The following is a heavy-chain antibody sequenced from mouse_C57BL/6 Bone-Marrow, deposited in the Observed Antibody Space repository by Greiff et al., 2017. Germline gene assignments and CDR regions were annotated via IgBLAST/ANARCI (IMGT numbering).Heavy chain of an antibody. Sequence: QVQLQQSGAELVRPGTSVKLSCKASGYTFTSYWMHWVKQRPGQGLEWIGVIDPSDSYTNYNQKFKGKATLTVDTSSSTAYMQLSSLTSEDSAVYYCARTASYWGQGTTLTVSS. V-gene: IGHV1-59*01. CDR2: IDPSDSYT. CDR1: GYTFTSYW. J-gene: IGHJ2*01. CDR3: ARTASY. D-gene: IGHD1-2*01.